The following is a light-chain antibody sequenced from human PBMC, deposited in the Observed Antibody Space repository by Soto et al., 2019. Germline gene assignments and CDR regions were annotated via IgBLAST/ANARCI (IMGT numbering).Light chain of an antibody. CDR1: SSDVGGYNY. Sequence: QSALTQPRSVSGSAGQSVTISCTGSSSDVGGYNYVSWYQQQPGKAPKLMIYDVSQRPSGVPDRFSGSKSGNTASLTISGLQSEDEADYYCCAYAGTYTVFGGGTKLTV. J-gene: IGLJ2*01. CDR2: DVS. CDR3: CAYAGTYTV. V-gene: IGLV2-11*01.